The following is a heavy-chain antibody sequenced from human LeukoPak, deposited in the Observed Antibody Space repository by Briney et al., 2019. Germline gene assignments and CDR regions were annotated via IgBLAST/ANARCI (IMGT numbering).Heavy chain of an antibody. Sequence: PSETLSLTCAVYGGSFSGYYWSWIRQPPGKGLEWIGEINHSGSTNYNPSLKSRVTISVDTSKNQFSLKLSSVTAADTAVYYCATCTSGWLDYWGQGTLVTVSS. D-gene: IGHD6-19*01. J-gene: IGHJ4*02. V-gene: IGHV4-34*01. CDR1: GGSFSGYY. CDR3: ATCTSGWLDY. CDR2: INHSGST.